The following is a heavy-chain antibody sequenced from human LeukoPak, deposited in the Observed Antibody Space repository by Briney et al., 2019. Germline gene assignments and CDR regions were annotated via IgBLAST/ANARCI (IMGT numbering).Heavy chain of an antibody. V-gene: IGHV1-46*01. CDR1: GYTFTSYY. D-gene: IGHD3-10*01. CDR3: ARSAMVRGVITENNWFDP. J-gene: IGHJ5*02. CDR2: INPSGGST. Sequence: ASVKVSCKASGYTFTSYYMHWVRQAPGQGLEWMGIINPSGGSTSYAQKFQGRVTMTRDTSISTAYMELSRLRSDDTAVYYCARSAMVRGVITENNWFDPWGQGTLVTVSS.